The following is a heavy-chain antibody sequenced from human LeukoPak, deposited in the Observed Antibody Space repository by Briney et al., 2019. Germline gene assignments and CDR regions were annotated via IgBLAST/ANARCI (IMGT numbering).Heavy chain of an antibody. V-gene: IGHV4-59*01. Sequence: PSETLSLTCTVSGGSISSYYWSWIRQPPGKGLEWIGYIYYSGSTNYNPSLKSRVTISVDTSKNLFSLKLSSVTAADTAVYYCARYSSSWYGVDYWGQGTLVTVSS. CDR3: ARYSSSWYGVDY. D-gene: IGHD6-13*01. J-gene: IGHJ4*02. CDR2: IYYSGST. CDR1: GGSISSYY.